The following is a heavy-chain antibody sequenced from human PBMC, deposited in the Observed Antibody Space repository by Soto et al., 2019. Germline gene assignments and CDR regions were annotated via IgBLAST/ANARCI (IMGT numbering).Heavy chain of an antibody. CDR3: ARVKTDSENYEGDYYMDV. Sequence: QVQLVQSGAEVKKPGSSVKVSCKASGDTFSNYTISWVRQAPGQGLEWMGRIIPIFGIANYAQEFQGRVTITADKSTSTVYMELSSLRSEDTAAYSCARVKTDSENYEGDYYMDVWGKGTTVTVSS. CDR1: GDTFSNYT. CDR2: IIPIFGIA. D-gene: IGHD3-16*01. J-gene: IGHJ6*03. V-gene: IGHV1-69*02.